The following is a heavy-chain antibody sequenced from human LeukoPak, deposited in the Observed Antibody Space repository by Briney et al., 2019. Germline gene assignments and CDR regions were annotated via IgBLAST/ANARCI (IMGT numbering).Heavy chain of an antibody. J-gene: IGHJ4*02. D-gene: IGHD2-2*01. V-gene: IGHV1-46*01. CDR3: ARETNLGYCSSTSCYSAVFDY. Sequence: ASVKVSCKASGYTFTKYYIHWVRQAPGQGLEWMGIINPRGGSTIYSQKFQGRVTMTRDMSTSTVYMELSSLRSEDTAVYYCARETNLGYCSSTSCYSAVFDYWGQGTLVTVSS. CDR2: INPRGGST. CDR1: GYTFTKYY.